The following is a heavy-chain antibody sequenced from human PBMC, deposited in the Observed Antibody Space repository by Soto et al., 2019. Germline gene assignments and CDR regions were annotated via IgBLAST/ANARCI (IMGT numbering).Heavy chain of an antibody. Sequence: SETLSLTCTVSGASISSSSYYWGWIRQPPGKGLAWIGNIYYSGSTYSNPSLKSRLTISVDTSKNQFSLKLSSVTAADTAVYYCARDWGSTDPWGQGTLVTVSS. V-gene: IGHV4-39*07. CDR2: IYYSGST. J-gene: IGHJ5*02. CDR3: ARDWGSTDP. CDR1: GASISSSSYY. D-gene: IGHD3-16*01.